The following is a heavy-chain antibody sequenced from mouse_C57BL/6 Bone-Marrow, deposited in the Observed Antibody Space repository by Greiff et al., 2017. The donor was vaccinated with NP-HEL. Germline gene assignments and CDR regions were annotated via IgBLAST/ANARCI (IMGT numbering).Heavy chain of an antibody. CDR2: IYPRSGNT. J-gene: IGHJ1*03. Sequence: QVQLKESGAELARPGASVKLSCKASGYTFTSYGISWVKQRTGQGLEWIGEIYPRSGNTYYNEKFKGKATLTADKSSSTAYMELRSLTSEDSAVYFCARYYGSSYEGWYFDVWGTGTTVTVSS. V-gene: IGHV1-81*01. D-gene: IGHD1-1*01. CDR1: GYTFTSYG. CDR3: ARYYGSSYEGWYFDV.